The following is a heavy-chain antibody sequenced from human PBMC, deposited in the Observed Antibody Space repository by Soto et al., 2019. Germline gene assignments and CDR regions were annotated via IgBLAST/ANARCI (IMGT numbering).Heavy chain of an antibody. V-gene: IGHV1-2*04. CDR3: ARERGSGTTTYGMDV. CDR2: INPNSGGA. Sequence: GASVKVSCKASGYTFTGYYMHWVRQAPGQGLEWMGWINPNSGGAHYAQKFQGWVTMTRDTSISTAYMELSRLRSDATAVYYCARERGSGTTTYGMDVWGQGTTVTVSS. J-gene: IGHJ6*02. CDR1: GYTFTGYY. D-gene: IGHD1-1*01.